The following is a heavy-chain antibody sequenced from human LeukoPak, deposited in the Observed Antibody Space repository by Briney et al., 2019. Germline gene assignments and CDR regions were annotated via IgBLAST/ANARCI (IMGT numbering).Heavy chain of an antibody. CDR1: GYTFTGYY. D-gene: IGHD5-24*01. Sequence: ASVKVSCKASGYTFTGYYMHWVRQAPGQGLEWMGWINCHSGGTNYAQKFQGRVTMTRDTSINTAYMELSRLKSDDTAVYYCARHSPGLGLNTYNYVYWGQGSLDTVSS. V-gene: IGHV1-2*02. J-gene: IGHJ4*02. CDR2: INCHSGGT. CDR3: ARHSPGLGLNTYNYVY.